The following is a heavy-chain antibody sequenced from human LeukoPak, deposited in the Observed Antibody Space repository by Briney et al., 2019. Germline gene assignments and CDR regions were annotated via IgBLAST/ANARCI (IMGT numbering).Heavy chain of an antibody. Sequence: GGSLRLSCAASGFTFSSYSMNWVRQAPGKGLEWVLSISSSSSYIYYADSVKGRFTISRDNAKNSLYLQMNSLRAEDTAVYYCARQATNYGMDVWGQGTTVTVSS. CDR3: ARQATNYGMDV. J-gene: IGHJ6*02. CDR1: GFTFSSYS. V-gene: IGHV3-21*01. CDR2: ISSSSSYI.